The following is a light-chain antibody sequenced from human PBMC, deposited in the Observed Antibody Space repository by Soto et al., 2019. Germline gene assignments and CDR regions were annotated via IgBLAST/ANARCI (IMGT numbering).Light chain of an antibody. J-gene: IGKJ2*01. CDR1: QSVSSSN. Sequence: EIVLTQSPGTLSLSPGERATLSCRASQSVSSSNLAWYQQKPGQAPRLLIYGTSSRATGIPDRFSGSGSGTDFTLXXXXLXXXDXXXXXXXXYGSSTYTFGQGTKLEIK. V-gene: IGKV3-20*01. CDR3: XXYGSSTYT. CDR2: GTS.